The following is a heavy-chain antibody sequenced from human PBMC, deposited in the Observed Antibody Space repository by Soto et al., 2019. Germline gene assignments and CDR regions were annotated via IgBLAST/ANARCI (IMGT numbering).Heavy chain of an antibody. J-gene: IGHJ4*02. Sequence: SLRLSCAASGFTFSNYGMHWVRQAPGKGLEWVAVTSYDGSNKYYADSVKGRFTISRDNSKNTVYLQMNSLRAEDTAVYYCAKARTYYDFWSGYFAYWGQGTQVTVSS. CDR3: AKARTYYDFWSGYFAY. D-gene: IGHD3-3*01. V-gene: IGHV3-30*18. CDR1: GFTFSNYG. CDR2: TSYDGSNK.